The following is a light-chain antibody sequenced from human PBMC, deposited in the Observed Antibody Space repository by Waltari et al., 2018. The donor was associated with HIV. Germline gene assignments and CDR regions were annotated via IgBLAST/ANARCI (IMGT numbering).Light chain of an antibody. J-gene: IGLJ2*01. CDR1: SSNIGNNY. CDR3: GTWDSSLSAVV. V-gene: IGLV1-51*01. Sequence: QSVLTQPPPVSAAPGQKVTISCSGSSSNIGNNYVSWYQQLPGTAPKLLIYDKNERPSWIPDRFSGSKSGTSATLGITGLQTGDEADYYCGTWDSSLSAVVFGGGTKLTVL. CDR2: DKN.